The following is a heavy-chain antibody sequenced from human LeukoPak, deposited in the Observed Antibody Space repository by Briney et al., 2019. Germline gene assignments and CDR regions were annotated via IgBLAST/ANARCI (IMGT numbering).Heavy chain of an antibody. CDR2: MYYDGST. J-gene: IGHJ6*03. CDR1: GGSIYSTTFY. Sequence: SETLSLTCTVSGGSIYSTTFYWGWIRQPPGKGLEWIGSMYYDGSTYHNPSLKSRVTISVDTSKNQFSLKLSSVTAADTAVYYCARSLLYYGYYYYYYMDVWGKGTTVTVSS. D-gene: IGHD1-26*01. V-gene: IGHV4-39*07. CDR3: ARSLLYYGYYYYYYMDV.